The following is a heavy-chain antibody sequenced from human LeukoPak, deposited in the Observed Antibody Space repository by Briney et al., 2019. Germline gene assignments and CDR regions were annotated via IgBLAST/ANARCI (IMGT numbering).Heavy chain of an antibody. CDR3: ATRGGGSYYDLGIPLFDY. Sequence: ASVKVSCKVSGYTPTELSMHWVRQAPGKGLEWMGGFDPENGETIYAQKFQGRVAMTEDTSTDTAYMELSSLRSEDTAVYYCATRGGGSYYDLGIPLFDYWGPGTLVTVSS. V-gene: IGHV1-24*01. J-gene: IGHJ4*02. CDR2: FDPENGET. D-gene: IGHD1-26*01. CDR1: GYTPTELS.